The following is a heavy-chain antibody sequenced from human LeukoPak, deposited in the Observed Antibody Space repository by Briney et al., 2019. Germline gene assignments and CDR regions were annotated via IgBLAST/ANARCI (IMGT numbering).Heavy chain of an antibody. CDR2: ISSSSSFR. D-gene: IGHD3-22*01. Sequence: PGGSLTLSCAASGFTFNDYYMSWIRQAPGKGLEWVSSISSSSSFRYYADSVKGRFTISRDNAKNSLYLQMNSLRAEDTAVYYCARESSGYFYWGQGTLVTVSS. J-gene: IGHJ4*02. V-gene: IGHV3-11*06. CDR1: GFTFNDYY. CDR3: ARESSGYFY.